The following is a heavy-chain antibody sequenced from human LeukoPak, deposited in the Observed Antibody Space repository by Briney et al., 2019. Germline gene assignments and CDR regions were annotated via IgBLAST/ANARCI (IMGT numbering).Heavy chain of an antibody. V-gene: IGHV4-59*01. J-gene: IGHJ6*02. Sequence: PSETLSLTCTVSGGSISSYYWSWIRQPPGKGLEWIGYIYYSGSTNYNPSLKSRVTISVDTSKNQFSLKLSSVTAADTAVYYCARAPPYYYDSRGYHYERGNYYYGMDVWGQGTTVTVSS. CDR3: ARAPPYYYDSRGYHYERGNYYYGMDV. CDR1: GGSISSYY. D-gene: IGHD3-22*01. CDR2: IYYSGST.